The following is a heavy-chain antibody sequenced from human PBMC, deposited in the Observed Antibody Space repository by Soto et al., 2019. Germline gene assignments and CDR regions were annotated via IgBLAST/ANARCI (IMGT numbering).Heavy chain of an antibody. CDR2: INAGNGNT. CDR3: ARDSGYCSSTSCYAYQQLRSSYNWFDP. D-gene: IGHD2-2*01. V-gene: IGHV1-3*01. J-gene: IGHJ5*02. CDR1: GYTFTSYA. Sequence: ASVKVSCKASGYTFTSYAMHWVRQAPGQRLEWMGWINAGNGNTKYSQKFQGRVTITRDTSASTAYMELSSLRSEDTAVYYCARDSGYCSSTSCYAYQQLRSSYNWFDPWGQGTLVTVSS.